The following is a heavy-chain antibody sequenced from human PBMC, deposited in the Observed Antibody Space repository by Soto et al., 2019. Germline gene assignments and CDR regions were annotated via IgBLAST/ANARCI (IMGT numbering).Heavy chain of an antibody. V-gene: IGHV1-46*01. CDR3: ARDLRAMVRGVIIPY. Sequence: ASVKVSCKASGYTFTSYYMHWVRQAPGQGLEWMGIINPSGGSTSYAQKFQGRVTMTRDTSTSTVYMELSSLRSEDTAVYYCARDLRAMVRGVIIPYWGQGTLVTVSS. CDR2: INPSGGST. J-gene: IGHJ4*02. D-gene: IGHD3-10*01. CDR1: GYTFTSYY.